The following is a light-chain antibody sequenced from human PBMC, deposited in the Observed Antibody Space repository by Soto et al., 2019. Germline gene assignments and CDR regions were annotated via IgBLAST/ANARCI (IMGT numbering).Light chain of an antibody. V-gene: IGKV3-11*01. Sequence: EIVLTQSPATLSLSPGERATLSCRASQSVSSYLAWYQQKPGQAPRLLIYDASNRATGIPARFSGSGSGTDFTLTISSLETEDFAGYYCQQRSNWLLTFGGGTKVEIK. CDR2: DAS. CDR1: QSVSSY. CDR3: QQRSNWLLT. J-gene: IGKJ4*01.